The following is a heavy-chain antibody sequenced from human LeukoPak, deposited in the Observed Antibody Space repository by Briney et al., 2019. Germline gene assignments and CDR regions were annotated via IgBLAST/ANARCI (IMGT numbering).Heavy chain of an antibody. CDR1: GFTFSSYA. D-gene: IGHD3-3*01. CDR2: IKIKTDGGIT. Sequence: PGGSLRLSCVASGFTFSSYAMSWVRQAPGKGLEWVGRIKIKTDGGITDYAAPVKGRFTISRDDSKNTLYLQMNSLKTEDTAVYYCTTDGTMYYDFWSGYLFDYWGQGTLVTVSS. CDR3: TTDGTMYYDFWSGYLFDY. J-gene: IGHJ4*02. V-gene: IGHV3-15*01.